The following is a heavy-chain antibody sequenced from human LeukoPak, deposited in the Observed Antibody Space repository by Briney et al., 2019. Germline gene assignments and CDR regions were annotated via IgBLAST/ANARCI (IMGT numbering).Heavy chain of an antibody. J-gene: IGHJ4*02. CDR2: IYYSGST. CDR3: ARFRGGQHLEPFDY. V-gene: IGHV4-59*08. CDR1: GGSISGYY. D-gene: IGHD6-13*01. Sequence: SETLSLTCTVSGGSISGYYWSWIRQPPGKGLEWIGYIYYSGSTNYNPSLKSRVTISVDTSKNQFSLKLSSVTAAATAVYYCARFRGGQHLEPFDYWGQGTLVTVSS.